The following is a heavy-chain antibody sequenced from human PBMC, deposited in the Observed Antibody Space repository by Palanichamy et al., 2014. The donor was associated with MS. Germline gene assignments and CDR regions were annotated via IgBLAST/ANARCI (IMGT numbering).Heavy chain of an antibody. CDR2: ISDDGTRK. D-gene: IGHD2-15*01. V-gene: IGHV3-30-3*01. CDR1: GFIFSSYS. CDR3: ARGETGGSWGLDEFDI. J-gene: IGHJ3*02. Sequence: QVQLVESGGGVVQPGRSLRLSCAASGFIFSSYSIHWVRQAPGKGLEWVAAISDDGTRKYFADSMKGRFTLSRDNLKNTLFAQMNSLRAEDTAVYYCARGETGGSWGLDEFDIWGQGTMVTVSS.